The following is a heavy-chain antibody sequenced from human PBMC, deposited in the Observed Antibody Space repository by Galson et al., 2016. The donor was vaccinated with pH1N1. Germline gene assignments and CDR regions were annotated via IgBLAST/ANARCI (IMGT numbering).Heavy chain of an antibody. CDR1: GYSFPNSW. CDR2: IYPADSDT. V-gene: IGHV5-51*03. CDR3: ARRGGYTNDGFEV. Sequence: SGAEVKKPGESLKISCMGSGYSFPNSWIAWVRQLPGKGLEWMGMIYPADSDTRYSTSFQGQVTMSADKSSNTAHLQWNSLKASDTAVYYCARRGGYTNDGFEVWGQGTMVTVSS. J-gene: IGHJ3*01. D-gene: IGHD4-11*01.